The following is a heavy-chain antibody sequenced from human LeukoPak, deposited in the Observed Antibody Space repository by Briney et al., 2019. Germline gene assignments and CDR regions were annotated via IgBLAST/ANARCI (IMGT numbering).Heavy chain of an antibody. J-gene: IGHJ4*02. CDR3: ATGYSSSHSDFDY. D-gene: IGHD6-13*01. CDR2: ISYDGSNK. V-gene: IGHV3-30-3*01. Sequence: GGSLGLSCAASGFTFSSYAMHWVRQAPGKGLEWVAVISYDGSNKYYADSVKGRFTISRDNSKNTLYLQMNSLRAEDTAVYYCATGYSSSHSDFDYWGQGTLVTVSS. CDR1: GFTFSSYA.